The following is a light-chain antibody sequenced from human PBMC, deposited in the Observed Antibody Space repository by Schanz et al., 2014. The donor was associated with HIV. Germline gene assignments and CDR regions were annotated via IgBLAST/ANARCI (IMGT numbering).Light chain of an antibody. J-gene: IGKJ5*01. Sequence: ENVLAQSPGTLSLSPGERATLSCRASQSINSRYLAWYQQKPGQAPRLLIYGASSRATGIPVRFSGSGSGTDFTLTISRLEPGDFAVYYCQQYGTSPPVTFGQGTRLEIK. CDR1: QSINSRY. CDR2: GAS. CDR3: QQYGTSPPVT. V-gene: IGKV3-20*01.